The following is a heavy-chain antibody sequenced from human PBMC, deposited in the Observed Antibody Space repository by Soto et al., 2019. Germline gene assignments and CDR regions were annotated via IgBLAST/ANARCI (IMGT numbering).Heavy chain of an antibody. CDR3: AKDRLAGNFDY. CDR2: ISATGGST. CDR1: GFTFNNYA. Sequence: PGGSLRLSCAASGFTFNNYAMNWVRQAPGKGLEWVATISATGGSTYYADSVKGRFTISRDKSKNTLYLQMNGMRVEDTAVYYCAKDRLAGNFDYWGQDTQVTVSS. V-gene: IGHV3-23*01. J-gene: IGHJ4*02.